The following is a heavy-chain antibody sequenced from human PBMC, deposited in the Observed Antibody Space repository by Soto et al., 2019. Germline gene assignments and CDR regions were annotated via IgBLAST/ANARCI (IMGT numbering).Heavy chain of an antibody. V-gene: IGHV1-69*13. D-gene: IGHD3-22*01. Sequence: ASVKVSCKAAGGTFSSYAISWVRQAPGQGLEWMGGIIPIFGTANYAQKFQGRVTITADESTSTAYMELSSLRSEDTAVYYCARDGPYYYDSSGYYYDAFDIWGQGTMVTVSS. J-gene: IGHJ3*02. CDR1: GGTFSSYA. CDR2: IIPIFGTA. CDR3: ARDGPYYYDSSGYYYDAFDI.